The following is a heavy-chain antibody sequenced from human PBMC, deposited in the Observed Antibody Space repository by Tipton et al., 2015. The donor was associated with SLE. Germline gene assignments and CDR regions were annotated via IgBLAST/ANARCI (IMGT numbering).Heavy chain of an antibody. J-gene: IGHJ1*01. CDR1: GGSFSGYY. V-gene: IGHV4-59*01. D-gene: IGHD1-26*01. Sequence: TLSLTCAVYGGSFSGYYWSWIRQPPGKGLEWIGYIYYSGSTNYNPSLKSRVTISVDTSKNQFPLKLSSVTAVDTAVYYCARYGTYDGSRYFQHWGQGTLVTVSS. CDR2: IYYSGST. CDR3: ARYGTYDGSRYFQH.